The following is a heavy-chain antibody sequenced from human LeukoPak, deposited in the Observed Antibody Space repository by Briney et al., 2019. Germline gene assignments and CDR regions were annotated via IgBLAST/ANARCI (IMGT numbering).Heavy chain of an antibody. V-gene: IGHV3-9*01. D-gene: IGHD6-13*01. Sequence: GRSLRLSCAASGFTFEDYAMHWVRQAPGKGLEWVSGISWNSGSIGYADSVKGRFTISRDNAKNSLYLQMNSLRAEDTALYYCAKDMSGVIVAAGAIDYWGQGTLVTVSS. CDR1: GFTFEDYA. J-gene: IGHJ4*02. CDR3: AKDMSGVIVAAGAIDY. CDR2: ISWNSGSI.